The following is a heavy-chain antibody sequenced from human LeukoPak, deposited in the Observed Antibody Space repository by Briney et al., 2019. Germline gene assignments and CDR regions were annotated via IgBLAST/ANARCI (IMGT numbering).Heavy chain of an antibody. J-gene: IGHJ4*02. D-gene: IGHD1-1*01. V-gene: IGHV3-30*02. Sequence: PGGSLRLSCAASGFSFSSSGMHWGRHAPGKGPGWVGVIQYDVNNKHYADSVKGRFTISRDNYKNPLYLQMNSLQAEDTAVYYCGKESTFTGDYWGQGTLVTVSS. CDR3: GKESTFTGDY. CDR2: IQYDVNNK. CDR1: GFSFSSSG.